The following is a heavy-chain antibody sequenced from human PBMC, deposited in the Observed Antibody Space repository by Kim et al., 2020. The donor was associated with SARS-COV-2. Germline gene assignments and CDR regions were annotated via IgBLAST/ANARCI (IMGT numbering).Heavy chain of an antibody. D-gene: IGHD2-2*01. Sequence: GGSLRLSCAASGFTFSSYAMSWVRQAPGKGLEWVSAISGSGGSTYYADSVKGRFTISRDNSKNTLYLQMNSLRAEDTAVYYCAKGGNIVVVPAAIEFDYWGQGTLVTVSS. J-gene: IGHJ4*02. CDR2: ISGSGGST. CDR1: GFTFSSYA. CDR3: AKGGNIVVVPAAIEFDY. V-gene: IGHV3-23*01.